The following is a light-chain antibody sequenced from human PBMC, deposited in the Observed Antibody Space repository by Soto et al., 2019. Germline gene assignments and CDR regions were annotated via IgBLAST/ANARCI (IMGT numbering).Light chain of an antibody. CDR3: QKSSNWPPIT. V-gene: IGKV3-11*01. CDR1: QSVSSY. J-gene: IGKJ5*01. CDR2: DAF. Sequence: ETGFTQSPATLSLSPGERATLSGKASQSVSSYLAWYQQKPGQAPSLLIYDAFNRATGIPARFSGSGSGTDFTLTTRRLEPADFAVYYCQKSSNWPPITLGKGTRLEIK.